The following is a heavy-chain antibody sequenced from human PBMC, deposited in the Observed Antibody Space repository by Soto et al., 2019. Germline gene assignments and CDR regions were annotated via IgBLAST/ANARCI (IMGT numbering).Heavy chain of an antibody. D-gene: IGHD2-15*01. J-gene: IGHJ6*02. CDR2: IDWSGDK. Sequence: SGPTLVNPTQTVTLTCTFSGFSLSTDWMCVSWIRQPPGKALEWLAVIDWSGDKYYSTCLQTRLTISEDTSKNQVVLTMTNMDPLDTATYYCARMVAAGMYYCYSMDVWGQGTTVTASS. V-gene: IGHV2-70*13. CDR1: GFSLSTDWMC. CDR3: ARMVAAGMYYCYSMDV.